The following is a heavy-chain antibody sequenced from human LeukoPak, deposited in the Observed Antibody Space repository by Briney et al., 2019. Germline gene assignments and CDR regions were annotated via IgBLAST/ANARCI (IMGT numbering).Heavy chain of an antibody. D-gene: IGHD3-10*01. CDR3: AKESRYYYGSGSFSSQFDY. J-gene: IGHJ4*02. V-gene: IGHV3-48*04. Sequence: GGSLRLSCAASGFTFSSYSMNWVRQAPGKGLEWVSFISSSSSTIYYADSVKGRFTISRDNAKNSLYLQMNNLRAEDTAVYYCAKESRYYYGSGSFSSQFDYWGQGNLVTVSS. CDR1: GFTFSSYS. CDR2: ISSSSSTI.